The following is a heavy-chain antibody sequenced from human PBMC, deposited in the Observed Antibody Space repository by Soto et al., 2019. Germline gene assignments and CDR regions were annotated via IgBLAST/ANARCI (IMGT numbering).Heavy chain of an antibody. Sequence: GGSLRLSCAASGFTFSSYAMSWVRQAPGKGLEWVSVIYSGGSTYYADSVKGRFTISRDNSKNTLYLQMNSLRAEDTAVYYCAREPRYYYGSGSPSYGMDVWGQGTTVTVSS. CDR3: AREPRYYYGSGSPSYGMDV. D-gene: IGHD3-10*01. CDR2: IYSGGST. CDR1: GFTFSSYA. J-gene: IGHJ6*02. V-gene: IGHV3-53*01.